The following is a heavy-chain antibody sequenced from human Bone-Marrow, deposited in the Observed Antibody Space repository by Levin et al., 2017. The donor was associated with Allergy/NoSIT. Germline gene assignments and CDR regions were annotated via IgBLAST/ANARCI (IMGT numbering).Heavy chain of an antibody. D-gene: IGHD5-24*01. Sequence: TSETLSLTCTVSGDSLSSYYWSWIRQPPGKTLEWIAYISYSGSTNYNPSLKSRVTLSVDTSKNHFSLNLTSVTAADTAVYYCARSLRRENFDYWGQGILVTVSS. CDR3: ARSLRRENFDY. V-gene: IGHV4-59*01. CDR2: ISYSGST. CDR1: GDSLSSYY. J-gene: IGHJ4*02.